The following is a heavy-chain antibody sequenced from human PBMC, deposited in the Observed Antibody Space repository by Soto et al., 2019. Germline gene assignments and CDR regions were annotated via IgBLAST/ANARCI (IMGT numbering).Heavy chain of an antibody. V-gene: IGHV4-31*03. CDR3: ARRGGGYSYAPIYYFDY. Sequence: QVQLQESGPGLVKPSQTLSLTCTVSGGSISSGGYYWSWIRQHPGKGLEWIGYIYYSGSTYYNPSLKSRVTISVDTSKNQFSLKLSSVTAADTAVYYCARRGGGYSYAPIYYFDYWGQGTLVTVSS. CDR1: GGSISSGGYY. J-gene: IGHJ4*02. CDR2: IYYSGST. D-gene: IGHD5-18*01.